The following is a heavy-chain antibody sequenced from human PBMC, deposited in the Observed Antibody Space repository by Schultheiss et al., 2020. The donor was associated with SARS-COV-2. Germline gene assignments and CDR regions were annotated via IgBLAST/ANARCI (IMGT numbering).Heavy chain of an antibody. V-gene: IGHV4-4*02. D-gene: IGHD4-17*01. J-gene: IGHJ6*02. CDR1: GTSTSSSEW. CDR3: ARDRDTVTTGMDV. CDR2: VDHRGSA. Sequence: SQTLSLTSAVSGTSTSSSEWRNWVRQPPGKGLEWIAEVDHRGSANYRLSLKSRVTISLGKSNHQFSLKVNSVTAADTAVYYCARDRDTVTTGMDVWGQGTTVTVSS.